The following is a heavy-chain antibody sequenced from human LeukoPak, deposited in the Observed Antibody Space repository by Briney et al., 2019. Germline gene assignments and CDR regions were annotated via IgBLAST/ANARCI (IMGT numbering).Heavy chain of an antibody. Sequence: GGSLRLSCAASGFTFSVYAVGWVRQAPGKGLEWVSAINGGGVDTYYTDSVKGRFTISRDNSKNTLYLQMSSLRAEDTAVYYCAKNRDGDYDPFDSWGQGTLVTVSS. J-gene: IGHJ4*02. CDR2: INGGGVDT. CDR1: GFTFSVYA. V-gene: IGHV3-23*01. D-gene: IGHD4-17*01. CDR3: AKNRDGDYDPFDS.